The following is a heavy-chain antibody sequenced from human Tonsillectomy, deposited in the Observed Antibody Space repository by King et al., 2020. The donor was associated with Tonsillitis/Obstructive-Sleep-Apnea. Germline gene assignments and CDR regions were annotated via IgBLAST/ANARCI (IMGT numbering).Heavy chain of an antibody. D-gene: IGHD6-19*01. V-gene: IGHV1-46*01. CDR3: ARSVAVACTFDY. J-gene: IGHJ4*02. CDR2: INPSGGSK. Sequence: VQLVESGAGVKKPGASVKVSCKASGYTFTSYYMHWVRQAPGQGLEWMAIINPSGGSKSYAQKFQGRVTMTRDKSTSTVYMELSSLRSEDTAVYYCARSVAVACTFDYWGQGTLVTVSS. CDR1: GYTFTSYY.